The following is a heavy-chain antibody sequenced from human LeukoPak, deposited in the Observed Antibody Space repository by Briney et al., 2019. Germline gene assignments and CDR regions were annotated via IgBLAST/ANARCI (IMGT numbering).Heavy chain of an antibody. Sequence: GGSLRLSCAASGFTFSSYSMNWVRQAPGKWLEWVSSISSSSSYIYYADSVKGRFTISRDNAKNSLYLQMNSLRAEDTAVYYCTRDRSRAEDDWGQGTLVTVSS. CDR1: GFTFSSYS. CDR2: ISSSSSYI. CDR3: TRDRSRAEDD. J-gene: IGHJ4*02. V-gene: IGHV3-21*01. D-gene: IGHD1-14*01.